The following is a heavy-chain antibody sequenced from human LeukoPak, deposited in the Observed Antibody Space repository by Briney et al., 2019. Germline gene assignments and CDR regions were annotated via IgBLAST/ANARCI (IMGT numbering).Heavy chain of an antibody. CDR3: AKDSSSWLTDAFDI. Sequence: GGSLRLSCAASGFTFDDYAMHWVRQAPGKGLEWVSGISWNSGSIGYADSVEGRFTISRDNAKNSLYLQMNSLRAEDTALYYCAKDSSSWLTDAFDIWGQGTMVTVSS. V-gene: IGHV3-9*01. CDR1: GFTFDDYA. J-gene: IGHJ3*02. CDR2: ISWNSGSI. D-gene: IGHD6-13*01.